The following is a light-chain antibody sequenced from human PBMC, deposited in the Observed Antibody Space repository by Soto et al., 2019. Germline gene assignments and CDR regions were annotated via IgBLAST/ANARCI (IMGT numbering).Light chain of an antibody. CDR2: DAS. Sequence: DVKMTQSPSTLSASVGERVTITCRASQSISSWLAWYQQKPGKAPKLLIYDASSLESGVPSRFSGSGSGTEFTLTISSLQPDDFATYYCQQYNSYSWTFGQGTKVAIK. V-gene: IGKV1-5*01. J-gene: IGKJ1*01. CDR1: QSISSW. CDR3: QQYNSYSWT.